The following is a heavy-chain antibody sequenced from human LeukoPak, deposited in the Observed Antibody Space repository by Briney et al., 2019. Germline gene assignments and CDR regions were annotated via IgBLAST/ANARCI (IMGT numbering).Heavy chain of an antibody. V-gene: IGHV1-69*13. CDR1: GGTFSSYA. CDR2: IIPIFGTA. Sequence: GASVKVSCKASGGTFSSYAISWVRQAPGQGLEWMGGIIPIFGTANYAQKFQGRVTITADESTSTAYMELSGLRSEDTAVYYCASIHGVDHNTLLDYWGQGTLVTVSS. J-gene: IGHJ4*02. D-gene: IGHD2-2*02. CDR3: ASIHGVDHNTLLDY.